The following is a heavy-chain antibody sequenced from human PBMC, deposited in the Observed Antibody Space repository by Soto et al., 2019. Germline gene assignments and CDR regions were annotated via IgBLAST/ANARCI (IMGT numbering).Heavy chain of an antibody. Sequence: GGSLRLSCAASGFTFSTYAMSWVRQAPGKGLEWVSDISGSGGSTYYPDSVKGRFTISRDNSKNTLYLQVNSLTAEDTAVYYCAKRKRSCNSASCYDGAFDIWGQGTKVTVSS. CDR1: GFTFSTYA. V-gene: IGHV3-23*01. J-gene: IGHJ3*02. D-gene: IGHD2-2*01. CDR3: AKRKRSCNSASCYDGAFDI. CDR2: ISGSGGST.